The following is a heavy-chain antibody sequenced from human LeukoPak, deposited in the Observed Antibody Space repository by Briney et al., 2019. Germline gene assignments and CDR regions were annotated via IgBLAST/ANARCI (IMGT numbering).Heavy chain of an antibody. J-gene: IGHJ3*02. CDR3: ARKSMVRGARSFDI. CDR2: INHSGST. V-gene: IGHV4-39*07. D-gene: IGHD3-10*01. CDR1: GDSISSGDYY. Sequence: SETLSLTCTVSGDSISSGDYYWSWIRQPPGKGLEWIGEINHSGSTNYNPSLKSRVTISVDTSKNQFSLKLSSVTAADTAVYYCARKSMVRGARSFDIWGQGTMVTVSS.